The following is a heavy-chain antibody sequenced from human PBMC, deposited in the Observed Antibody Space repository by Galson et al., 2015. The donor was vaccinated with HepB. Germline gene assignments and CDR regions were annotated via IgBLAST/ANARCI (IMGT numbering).Heavy chain of an antibody. D-gene: IGHD4/OR15-4a*01. V-gene: IGHV3-53*01. CDR3: ASLSNA. Sequence: SLRLSCAVSGFTVTSKYMTWVRQAPGKGLEWVSVIHNTGNTYYADPVKGRFTISRDNSKNTLYLQMNSPSAEDTAEYYCASLSNAWGQGTLVTVSS. J-gene: IGHJ4*02. CDR2: IHNTGNT. CDR1: GFTVTSKY.